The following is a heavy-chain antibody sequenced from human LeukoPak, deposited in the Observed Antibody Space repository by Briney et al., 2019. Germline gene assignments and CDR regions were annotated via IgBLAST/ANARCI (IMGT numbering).Heavy chain of an antibody. Sequence: GGSLRLSCAASGFTVSSDYMSWVRQAPGKGLEWVATIKPDGSAQYYVDSVKGRFTISRDNAKNSLFLQINSLRAEDTAVYYCANGGTYSSGPWGQGTLVTVSS. V-gene: IGHV3-7*01. CDR3: ANGGTYSSGP. CDR1: GFTVSSDY. J-gene: IGHJ5*02. D-gene: IGHD3-22*01. CDR2: IKPDGSAQ.